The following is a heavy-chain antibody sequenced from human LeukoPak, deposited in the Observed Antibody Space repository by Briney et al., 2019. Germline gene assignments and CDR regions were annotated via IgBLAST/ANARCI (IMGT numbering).Heavy chain of an antibody. CDR3: TTLYSYDSSGSPP. Sequence: GGSLRLSCAASGFTFSNAWMSWVRQAPGKGLEWVGRIKSKTDGGTTDYAAPVKARFIISRDDSKNTLYLQMNSLKTEDTAVYYCTTLYSYDSSGSPPWGQGTLVTVSS. CDR2: IKSKTDGGTT. D-gene: IGHD3-22*01. J-gene: IGHJ5*02. V-gene: IGHV3-15*01. CDR1: GFTFSNAW.